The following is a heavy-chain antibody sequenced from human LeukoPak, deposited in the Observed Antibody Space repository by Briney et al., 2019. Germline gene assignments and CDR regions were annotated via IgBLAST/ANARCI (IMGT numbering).Heavy chain of an antibody. V-gene: IGHV5-51*01. CDR2: IYPGDSDT. Sequence: GESLKISCKCSGYRFTNYWIAWVRQIPGKGLELMGSIYPGDSDTRSSPSFQGQVTISADKSITTAYLQWNSLKASDTAKYYCTRQGVYYSDSSAYYYWGQGTLVTVSS. D-gene: IGHD3-22*01. CDR3: TRQGVYYSDSSAYYY. J-gene: IGHJ4*02. CDR1: GYRFTNYW.